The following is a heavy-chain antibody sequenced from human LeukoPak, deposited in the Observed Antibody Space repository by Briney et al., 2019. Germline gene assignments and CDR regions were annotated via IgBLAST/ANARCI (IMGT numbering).Heavy chain of an antibody. Sequence: SETLSLTCTVSGGSVSSVSYYLSWIRQPPGKGLEWIGYVYYSGRTNYNPSLKSRVTISVDSFKNQLSLELSSVTAADTAVYYWARGSSQWLGPFDYWGQGTLVTVSS. J-gene: IGHJ4*02. CDR3: ARGSSQWLGPFDY. D-gene: IGHD6-19*01. CDR2: VYYSGRT. V-gene: IGHV4-61*01. CDR1: GGSVSSVSYY.